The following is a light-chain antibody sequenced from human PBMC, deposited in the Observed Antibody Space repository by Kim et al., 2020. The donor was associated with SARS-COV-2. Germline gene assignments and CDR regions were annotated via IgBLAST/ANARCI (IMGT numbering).Light chain of an antibody. Sequence: PGQRVTTSCSGSSSNIGSNTVNWYQQLPGTAPKLLIYSNNQRPSGVPDRFSGSKSGTSASLAISGLQSEDEADYYCAAWDDSLKGVFGGGTQLTVL. J-gene: IGLJ2*01. CDR2: SNN. CDR3: AAWDDSLKGV. V-gene: IGLV1-44*01. CDR1: SSNIGSNT.